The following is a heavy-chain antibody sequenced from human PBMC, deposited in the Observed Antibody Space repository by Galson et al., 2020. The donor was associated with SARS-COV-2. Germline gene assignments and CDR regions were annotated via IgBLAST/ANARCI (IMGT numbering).Heavy chain of an antibody. J-gene: IGHJ6*02. CDR1: AGSFSGYY. D-gene: IGHD3-10*01. Sequence: SETLSLTCAVYAGSFSGYYWTWIRQPPGKGLEWIGEINHTGSANYNPSLKSRITMSVDTSKNQVSRKLSSVTAADTGVYYCAKRNELGWSGQLLRTNYNCGMSGWGQGTTVTVSS. V-gene: IGHV4-34*01. CDR2: INHTGSA. CDR3: AKRNELGWSGQLLRTNYNCGMSG.